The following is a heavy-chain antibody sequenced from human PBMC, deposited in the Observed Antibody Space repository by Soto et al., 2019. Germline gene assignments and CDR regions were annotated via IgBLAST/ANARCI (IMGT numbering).Heavy chain of an antibody. CDR1: GYTFTSYD. D-gene: IGHD4-4*01. CDR2: MNPNSGNT. Sequence: QVQLVQSGAEVKKPGASVKVSCKASGYTFTSYDINWVRQATGQGLEWMGWMNPNSGNTGYAQKXQGRCAMPRNXXIXTXXMELSSLRSEDTAVYYCARGDYSTPHEYYYYGMDVWGQGTTVTVSS. CDR3: ARGDYSTPHEYYYYGMDV. J-gene: IGHJ6*02. V-gene: IGHV1-8*01.